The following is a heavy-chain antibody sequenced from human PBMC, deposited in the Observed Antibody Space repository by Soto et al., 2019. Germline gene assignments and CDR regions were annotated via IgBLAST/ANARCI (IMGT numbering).Heavy chain of an antibody. CDR1: GFTFSSYC. D-gene: IGHD3-3*01. CDR2: ISYDGTNK. V-gene: IGHV3-30*04. Sequence: PGGSLRLSCAASGFTFSSYCMHWVRQAPGKGLQWVAVISYDGTNKYYAYYARGRFTISRDNSRNTLSLQMNSLRAEDTAVYYCVRGGVWGFLEWPYYYAMDVWVQGTMVTVSS. J-gene: IGHJ6*02. CDR3: VRGGVWGFLEWPYYYAMDV.